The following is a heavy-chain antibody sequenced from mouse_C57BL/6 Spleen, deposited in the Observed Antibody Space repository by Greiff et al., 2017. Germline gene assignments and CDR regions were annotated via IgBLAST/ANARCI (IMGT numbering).Heavy chain of an antibody. D-gene: IGHD2-1*01. CDR1: GFNIKDDY. J-gene: IGHJ3*01. Sequence: EVMLVESGAELVRPGASVKLSCTASGFNIKDDYMHWVKQRPEQGLEWIGWIDPENGDTEYASKFQGKATITADTSSNTAYLQLSSLTSEDTAVYYCTTYGNYGFAYWGQGTLVTVSA. CDR2: IDPENGDT. CDR3: TTYGNYGFAY. V-gene: IGHV14-4*01.